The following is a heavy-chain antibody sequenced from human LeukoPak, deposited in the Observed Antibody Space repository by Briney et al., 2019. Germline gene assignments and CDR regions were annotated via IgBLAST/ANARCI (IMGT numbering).Heavy chain of an antibody. CDR2: ISYDGNNK. J-gene: IGHJ3*01. V-gene: IGHV3-30*03. CDR1: GFTFSNYG. D-gene: IGHD2-15*01. CDR3: TRDSALLGVAFDL. Sequence: GGSLRLSCAASGFTFSNYGIHWVRQAPGKGLEWVAVISYDGNNKYYADSVKGRFTISRDNSKNTLFLQMNSLRAEDTAVYFCTRDSALLGVAFDLWGQGTVVTVSS.